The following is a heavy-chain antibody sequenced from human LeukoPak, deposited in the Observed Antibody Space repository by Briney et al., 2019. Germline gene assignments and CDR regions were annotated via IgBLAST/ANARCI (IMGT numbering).Heavy chain of an antibody. CDR3: ARHLSDGTRTIGNWFDP. D-gene: IGHD2-2*01. CDR2: IYPGDSDT. Sequence: NLGESLKISCKGSGYSFTSYWIGWVRQMPGKGLEWMGIIYPGDSDTRYSPSFQGQVTISADKSISTAYLQWSSLKASDTAMYYCARHLSDGTRTIGNWFDPWGQGTLVTVSS. J-gene: IGHJ5*02. CDR1: GYSFTSYW. V-gene: IGHV5-51*01.